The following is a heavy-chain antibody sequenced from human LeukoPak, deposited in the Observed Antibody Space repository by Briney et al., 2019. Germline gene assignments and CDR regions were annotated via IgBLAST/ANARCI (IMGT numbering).Heavy chain of an antibody. CDR2: IIPIFGTA. Sequence: ASVKVSCKASGYTFTGYYMHWVRQAPGQGLEWMGGIIPIFGTANYAQKFQGRVTITADKSTSTAYMELSSLRSEDTAVYYCARSVVSPLAFDIWGQGTMVTVSS. J-gene: IGHJ3*02. CDR3: ARSVVSPLAFDI. CDR1: GYTFTGYY. V-gene: IGHV1-69*06.